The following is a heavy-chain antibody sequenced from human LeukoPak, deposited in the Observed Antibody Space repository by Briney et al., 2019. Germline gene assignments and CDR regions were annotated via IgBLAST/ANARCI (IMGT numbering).Heavy chain of an antibody. J-gene: IGHJ4*02. D-gene: IGHD3-9*01. CDR1: GFTFTTYS. V-gene: IGHV3-21*01. CDR3: TRDPRLTGYRGPNYCDF. Sequence: GPSMIPSCVAAGFTFTTYSMNWVRLAPRKVLGWVSSISTTGDFINYADSVKGRFTISRDNAKNSLYLQTNSLRAEDTAVYYCTRDPRLTGYRGPNYCDFGSRGNLVIVTA. CDR2: ISTTGDFI.